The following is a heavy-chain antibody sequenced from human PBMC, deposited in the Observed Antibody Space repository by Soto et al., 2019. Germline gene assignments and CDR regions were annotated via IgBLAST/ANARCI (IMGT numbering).Heavy chain of an antibody. J-gene: IGHJ4*02. CDR3: ARDLRKFYYFDS. V-gene: IGHV3-48*01. D-gene: IGHD4-17*01. Sequence: GGSLRLSCAASGFIFGSYTMNWVRQAPGKGLEWVSSISSSSFTLYYADSVKGRFSISRDNSKNTLYLQMNSLRAEDTAVYYCARDLRKFYYFDSWGQGTQVTVSS. CDR1: GFIFGSYT. CDR2: ISSSSFTL.